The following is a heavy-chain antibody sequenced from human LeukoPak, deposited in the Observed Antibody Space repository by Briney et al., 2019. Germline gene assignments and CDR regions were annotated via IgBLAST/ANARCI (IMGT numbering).Heavy chain of an antibody. CDR2: ISWNSGSI. Sequence: GGSLRLSCAASGFTFDDYAMHWVRQAPGKGLEWVSGISWNSGSIGYADSVKGRFTISRDNSKNTLYLQMNSLRAEDTAVYYCARGNLVGATKAFDIWGQGTMVTVSS. D-gene: IGHD1-26*01. J-gene: IGHJ3*02. V-gene: IGHV3-9*01. CDR1: GFTFDDYA. CDR3: ARGNLVGATKAFDI.